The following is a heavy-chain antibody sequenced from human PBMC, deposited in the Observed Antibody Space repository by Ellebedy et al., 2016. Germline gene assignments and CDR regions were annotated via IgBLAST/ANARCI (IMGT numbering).Heavy chain of an antibody. CDR1: GFTFSSYN. CDR2: ISSSSSTT. CDR3: ARDLRIAARPVIDY. Sequence: GGSLRLSXAASGFTFSSYNMIWVRQAPGKGLEWVSYISSSSSTTYYADSVKGRFTISRDNAKNSLYLQMNSLRDEDTAVYYCARDLRIAARPVIDYWGQGTLVTVSS. D-gene: IGHD6-6*01. J-gene: IGHJ4*02. V-gene: IGHV3-48*02.